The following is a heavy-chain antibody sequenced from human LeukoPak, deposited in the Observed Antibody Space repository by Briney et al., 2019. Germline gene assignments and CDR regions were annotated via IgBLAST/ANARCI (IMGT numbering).Heavy chain of an antibody. Sequence: SQTLSLTCTVSGGSIMNGPHYWHWIRQPPGKGLEWIGSIYHSGSTYYNPSLKSRVTISVDTSKNQFSLKLSSVTAADTAVYYCARGGNWNGFRFDPWGQGTLVTVSS. J-gene: IGHJ5*02. CDR3: ARGGNWNGFRFDP. V-gene: IGHV4-39*07. CDR1: GGSIMNGPHY. CDR2: IYHSGST. D-gene: IGHD1-1*01.